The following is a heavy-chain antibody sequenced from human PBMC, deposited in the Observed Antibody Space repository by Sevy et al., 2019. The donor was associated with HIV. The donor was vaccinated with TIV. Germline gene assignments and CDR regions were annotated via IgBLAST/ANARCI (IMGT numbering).Heavy chain of an antibody. CDR2: ISYDGSNK. D-gene: IGHD4-17*01. J-gene: IGHJ5*02. Sequence: GGSLRLSCAASGFTFSSYAMHWVRQAPGKGLEWVAVISYDGSNKYYADSVKGRFTISRDNSKNTLYLQMNSLSAEDTAVYYCARDLPYYGDYHSRWFDPWGQGTLVTVSS. CDR1: GFTFSSYA. CDR3: ARDLPYYGDYHSRWFDP. V-gene: IGHV3-30-3*01.